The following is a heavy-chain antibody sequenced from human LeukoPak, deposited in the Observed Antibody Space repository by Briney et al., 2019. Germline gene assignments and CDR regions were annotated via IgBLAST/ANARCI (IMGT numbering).Heavy chain of an antibody. CDR1: GYTFTTYG. CDR3: ASEHCSSTSCSDY. Sequence: ASVKVSCKASGYTFTTYGISWVRQAPGQGLEWMGWISTYNGQTNYAQKLQGRVTMTTDTSTSTAYMELRSLESDDTAVYYCASEHCSSTSCSDYWGQGTLVTVSS. V-gene: IGHV1-18*01. D-gene: IGHD2-2*01. CDR2: ISTYNGQT. J-gene: IGHJ4*02.